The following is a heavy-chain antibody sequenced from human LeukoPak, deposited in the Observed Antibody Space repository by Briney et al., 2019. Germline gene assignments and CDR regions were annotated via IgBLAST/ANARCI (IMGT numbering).Heavy chain of an antibody. CDR2: INPSGGST. J-gene: IGHJ4*02. D-gene: IGHD3-3*01. V-gene: IGHV1-46*01. CDR3: ARTGGVATPFDY. CDR1: GYTLTSYY. Sequence: ASAKVSCKASGYTLTSYYIHWVRQAPGQGLEWMGIINPSGGSTSYAQKFQGRVTMTRDTSTSTVYMELSSLRSEDTAVYYCARTGGVATPFDYWGQGTLVTVSS.